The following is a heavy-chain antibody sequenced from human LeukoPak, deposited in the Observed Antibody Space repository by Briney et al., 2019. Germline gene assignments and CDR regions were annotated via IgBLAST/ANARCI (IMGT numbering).Heavy chain of an antibody. Sequence: GGSLRLSCAASGFTFSSYGMSWVRQAPGKGLEWVSAISGSGGSTYYADSVKGRFTISRDNAKNSLYLQMNSLRAEDTAVYYCARDYYGSGSYYAKVVARYYMDVWGKGTTVTISS. CDR2: ISGSGGST. J-gene: IGHJ6*03. D-gene: IGHD3-10*01. CDR1: GFTFSSYG. CDR3: ARDYYGSGSYYAKVVARYYMDV. V-gene: IGHV3-23*01.